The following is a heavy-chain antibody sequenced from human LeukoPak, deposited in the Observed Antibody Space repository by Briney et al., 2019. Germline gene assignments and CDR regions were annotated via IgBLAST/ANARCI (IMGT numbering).Heavy chain of an antibody. CDR3: VRSMSGRNDF. D-gene: IGHD3-3*01. CDR1: GFTFSNYW. Sequence: GGSLRLSCAGSGFTFSNYWVHWVRQAPGKGLVWVSRINTDGSRTDYADSVRGRFTISRDNAKNTLSLQMNSLTAEDTAVYYCVRSMSGRNDFWDQGTLVTVSS. CDR2: INTDGSRT. J-gene: IGHJ4*02. V-gene: IGHV3-74*01.